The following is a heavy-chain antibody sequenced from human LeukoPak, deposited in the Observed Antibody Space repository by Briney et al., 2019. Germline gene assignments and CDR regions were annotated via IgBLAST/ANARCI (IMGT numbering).Heavy chain of an antibody. Sequence: SVKVSCKASGGTFSSYAISWVRQAPGQGLEWMGGIIPIFGTANYAQKFQGRVTITADESTSTDYMELSSLRSEDTAVYYCARGREMATTLFDYWGQGTLVTVSS. V-gene: IGHV1-69*13. CDR2: IIPIFGTA. CDR3: ARGREMATTLFDY. CDR1: GGTFSSYA. J-gene: IGHJ4*02. D-gene: IGHD5-24*01.